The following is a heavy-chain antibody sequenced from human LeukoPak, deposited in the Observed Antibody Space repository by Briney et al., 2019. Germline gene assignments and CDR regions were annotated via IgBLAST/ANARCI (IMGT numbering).Heavy chain of an antibody. CDR2: ISGSGGST. CDR3: AKDQVATTRKAVDY. J-gene: IGHJ4*02. CDR1: GFTFSNYA. Sequence: GGSLRLSCAASGFTFSNYAMGWVRQAPGKGLEWVSAISGSGGSTYYADSVKGRFTISRDNSKNTLYLQMNSLRAEDTALYYCAKDQVATTRKAVDYWGQGTLVTVSS. D-gene: IGHD5-12*01. V-gene: IGHV3-23*01.